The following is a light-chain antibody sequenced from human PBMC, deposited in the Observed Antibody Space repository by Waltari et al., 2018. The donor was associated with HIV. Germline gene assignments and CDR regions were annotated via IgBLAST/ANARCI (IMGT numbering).Light chain of an antibody. CDR1: SSNIGYNY. Sequence: QSVLTQPPSASGTPGQRVTISCSGSSSNIGYNYVYWYQQLPGTAPKLLIYRNNHRPSGVPERFSGSKSGTSASLAISGLRSEDEADYYCAAWDDSLSGWVFGGGTKLTVL. V-gene: IGLV1-47*01. CDR2: RNN. CDR3: AAWDDSLSGWV. J-gene: IGLJ3*02.